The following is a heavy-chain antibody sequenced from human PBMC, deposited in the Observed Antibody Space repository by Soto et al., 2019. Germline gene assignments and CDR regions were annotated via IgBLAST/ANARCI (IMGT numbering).Heavy chain of an antibody. CDR3: ARDGAVAGNINFDY. CDR1: GGTFSSYA. J-gene: IGHJ4*02. D-gene: IGHD6-19*01. CDR2: IIPIFGTA. Sequence: SVKVSCKASGGTFSSYAISWVRQAPGQGLEWMGGIIPIFGTANYAQKFQGRVTITADKSTSTAYMELSSLTSEDTGVYYCARDGAVAGNINFDYWGQGTLVTVSS. V-gene: IGHV1-69*06.